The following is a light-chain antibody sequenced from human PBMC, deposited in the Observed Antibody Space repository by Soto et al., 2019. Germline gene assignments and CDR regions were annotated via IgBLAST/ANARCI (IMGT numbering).Light chain of an antibody. Sequence: VLTQSPGTLSLSPGERATLSCRASQNVNNNYLAWYQQKPGQAPRLLIRGASSRATGLPDRFSGSASGPAFTLTISRLEPEDFAVYYCQQYGSSPGTFGQGTKLEIK. CDR1: QNVNNNY. CDR3: QQYGSSPGT. J-gene: IGKJ2*01. V-gene: IGKV3-20*01. CDR2: GAS.